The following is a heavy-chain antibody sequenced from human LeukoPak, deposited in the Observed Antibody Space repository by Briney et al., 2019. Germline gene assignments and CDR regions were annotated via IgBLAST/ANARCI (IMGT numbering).Heavy chain of an antibody. Sequence: GGSLRLSCAASGFTFSNAWMSWVRQAPGKGLEWVGRIKSKTDGGTTDYAAPVKGRFTISRDDSKNTLYLQMNSLKTEDTAVYYCTTDLREYCGGDCYDYWGQGTLVTVSS. CDR2: IKSKTDGGTT. CDR1: GFTFSNAW. V-gene: IGHV3-15*01. J-gene: IGHJ4*02. CDR3: TTDLREYCGGDCYDY. D-gene: IGHD2-21*02.